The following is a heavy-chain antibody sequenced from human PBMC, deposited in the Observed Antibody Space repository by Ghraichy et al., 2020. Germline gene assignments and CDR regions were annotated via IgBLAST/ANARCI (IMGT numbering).Heavy chain of an antibody. CDR1: GGSFSGYY. Sequence: SQTLSLTCAVYGGSFSGYYWSWIRQPPGKGLEWIGEINHSGSINYNPSLKSRVTISVDTSKNQFSLKLSSVTAADTAVYYCARGRRKPIFGVVIGSGNYYYYGMDVWGQGTTVTVSS. J-gene: IGHJ6*02. CDR3: ARGRRKPIFGVVIGSGNYYYYGMDV. D-gene: IGHD3-3*01. V-gene: IGHV4-34*01. CDR2: INHSGSI.